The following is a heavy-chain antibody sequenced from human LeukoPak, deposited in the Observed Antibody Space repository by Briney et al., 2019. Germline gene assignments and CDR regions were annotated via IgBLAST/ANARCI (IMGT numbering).Heavy chain of an antibody. D-gene: IGHD3-9*01. V-gene: IGHV3-21*01. CDR1: GFTFSSYS. CDR3: ARDRHVYYDILTGYASYFEY. CDR2: ISSSSSYI. J-gene: IGHJ4*02. Sequence: GGSLRLSCAASGFTFSSYSMNWVRQAPGKGLEWVSSISSSSSYIYYADSVKGRFTISRDNAKNSLYLQMNSLRAEDTAVYYCARDRHVYYDILTGYASYFEYWGQGALVTVSS.